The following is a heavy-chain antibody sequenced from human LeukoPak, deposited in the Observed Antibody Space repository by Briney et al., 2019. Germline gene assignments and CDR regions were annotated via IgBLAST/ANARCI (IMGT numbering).Heavy chain of an antibody. V-gene: IGHV4-39*07. CDR2: IYYSGST. CDR1: GGSVSSSSYY. Sequence: KASETLSLTCTVSGGSVSSSSYYWGWIRQPPGKGLEWIGSIYYSGSTYYNPSLKSRVTISVDTSKNQFSLKLSSVTAADTAVYYCARVVWLRAFDIWGQGTMVTVSS. D-gene: IGHD3-9*01. CDR3: ARVVWLRAFDI. J-gene: IGHJ3*02.